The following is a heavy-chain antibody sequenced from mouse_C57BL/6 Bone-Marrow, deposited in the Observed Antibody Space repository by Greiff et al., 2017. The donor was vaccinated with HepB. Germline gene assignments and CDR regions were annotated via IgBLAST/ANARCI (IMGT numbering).Heavy chain of an antibody. CDR2: ISTYYGDA. J-gene: IGHJ1*03. V-gene: IGHV1-67*01. CDR3: ANYYGSSYWYFDV. CDR1: GSTFTDYA. Sequence: QVQLQQSGPELLGPGVSGKISCKGSGSTFTDYAMNGVNKSHAKSLEWIGVISTYYGDASYNQKLKEKATMTVDKSSSTADMELARLTSEDSAVYYCANYYGSSYWYFDVWGTGTTVTVSS. D-gene: IGHD1-1*01.